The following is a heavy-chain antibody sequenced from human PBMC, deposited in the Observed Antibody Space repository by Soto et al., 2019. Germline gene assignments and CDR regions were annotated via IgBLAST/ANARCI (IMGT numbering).Heavy chain of an antibody. CDR2: ISNDGRTK. D-gene: IGHD3-10*01. V-gene: IGHV3-30*18. CDR3: AKDPRYYGSGSYFTSSSLNWFDP. Sequence: PGGSLRLSCAASGFTFSGYGMHWVRQAPGKGLEWVAAISNDGRTKYYADSVKGRFTISRDNSKGTLDLQMNSLRAEDTAVYYCAKDPRYYGSGSYFTSSSLNWFDPWGQGTLVTVSS. CDR1: GFTFSGYG. J-gene: IGHJ5*02.